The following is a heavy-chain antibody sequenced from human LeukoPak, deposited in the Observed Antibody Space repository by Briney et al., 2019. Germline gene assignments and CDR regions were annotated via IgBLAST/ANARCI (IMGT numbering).Heavy chain of an antibody. CDR1: GFTFSIYA. CDR2: ISGSGGST. V-gene: IGHV3-23*01. D-gene: IGHD3-10*01. Sequence: GGSVRLSCAASGFTFSIYAISWVRQAPGKGLEWVSAISGSGGSTYYADSVKGRFTISRDNSKNTLYLQMNSLRAEDTAVYYCAKEGNYGSGSYDYWGQGTLVTVSS. CDR3: AKEGNYGSGSYDY. J-gene: IGHJ4*02.